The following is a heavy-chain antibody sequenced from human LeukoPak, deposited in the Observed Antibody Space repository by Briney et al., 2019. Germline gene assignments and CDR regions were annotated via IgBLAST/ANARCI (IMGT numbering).Heavy chain of an antibody. D-gene: IGHD3-10*01. CDR3: ARLPWRFGELSPKNFDY. V-gene: IGHV4-59*05. CDR1: GGSISSYY. J-gene: IGHJ4*02. Sequence: SETLSLTCTVSGGSISSYYWSWIRQPPGKGLDWIGSIYYSGSTYYNPSLKSRVTISVDTSKNQFSLKLSSVTAADTAVYYCARLPWRFGELSPKNFDYWGQGTLVTVSS. CDR2: IYYSGST.